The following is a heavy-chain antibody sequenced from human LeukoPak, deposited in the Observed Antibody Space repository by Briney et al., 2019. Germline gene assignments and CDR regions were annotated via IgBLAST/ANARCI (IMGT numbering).Heavy chain of an antibody. CDR1: GYTFTSYG. J-gene: IGHJ5*02. CDR2: INTNTGNP. CDR3: SKKGWFDP. Sequence: ASVKVSCKASGYTFTSYGISWVRQAPGQGLEWMGWINTNTGNPTYAQAFTGRFVFSLDTSVNTAYLQISNLKPEDTAVYYCSKKGWFDPWGQGTLVTVSS. V-gene: IGHV7-4-1*02.